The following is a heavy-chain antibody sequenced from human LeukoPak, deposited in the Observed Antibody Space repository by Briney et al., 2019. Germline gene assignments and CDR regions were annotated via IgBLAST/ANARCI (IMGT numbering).Heavy chain of an antibody. Sequence: GGSLRLSCAAFGFTFSSYAMHWVRQAPGKGLEWVAVISYDGSNKYYADSVKGRFTISRDNSKNTLYLQMNSLRAEDTAVYYCARDGSSCSGGSCYRPFDYWGQGTLVTVSS. D-gene: IGHD2-15*01. CDR2: ISYDGSNK. V-gene: IGHV3-30-3*01. CDR1: GFTFSSYA. CDR3: ARDGSSCSGGSCYRPFDY. J-gene: IGHJ4*02.